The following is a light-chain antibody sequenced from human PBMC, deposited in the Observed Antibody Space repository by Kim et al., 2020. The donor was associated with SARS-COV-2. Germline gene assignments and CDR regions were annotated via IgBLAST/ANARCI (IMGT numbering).Light chain of an antibody. CDR1: TSNIGSTY. J-gene: IGLJ2*01. V-gene: IGLV1-51*01. CDR3: AAWDRSLSGVL. Sequence: QSVLTQPPSLSAAPGQKVIISCSGSTSNIGSTYVSWYRHLPGTAPKLLIFDNYKRPSGIPDRFSGSKSGTSGTLVISGLQTGDEADYYCAAWDRSLSGVLIGGGTQLTVL. CDR2: DNY.